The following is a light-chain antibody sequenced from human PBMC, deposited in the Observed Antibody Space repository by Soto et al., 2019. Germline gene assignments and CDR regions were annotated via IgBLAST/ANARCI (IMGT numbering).Light chain of an antibody. Sequence: EIVLTQSPGTLSLSPGERATLSCRASQTLSNSFIAWYQQKPGQAPRLLIYDTSSRATGVPDRFSGSGSGTDFTLTINRLEPEDFAVYHCQQYGSSITFGQGTRLEIK. CDR3: QQYGSSIT. CDR2: DTS. J-gene: IGKJ5*01. CDR1: QTLSNSF. V-gene: IGKV3-20*01.